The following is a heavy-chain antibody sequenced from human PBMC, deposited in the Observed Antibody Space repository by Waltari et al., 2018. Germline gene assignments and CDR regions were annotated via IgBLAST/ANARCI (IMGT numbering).Heavy chain of an antibody. CDR3: GKDQGASGWNKGWLDP. CDR2: INPRDGGT. J-gene: IGHJ5*02. CDR1: GYVFTSDY. V-gene: IGHV1-46*01. Sequence: QVQLVQSGAEVKKPGATVRVSCKASGYVFTSDYIHWVRQAPGQGLEWMGIINPRDGGTTYAQKFQGRVTMTRDTSASTVYMELSSLRSEDTAVYYCGKDQGASGWNKGWLDPWGQGTLVTVSS. D-gene: IGHD6-19*01.